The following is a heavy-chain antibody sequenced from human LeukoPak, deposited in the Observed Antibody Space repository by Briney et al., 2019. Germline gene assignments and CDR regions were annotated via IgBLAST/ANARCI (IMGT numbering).Heavy chain of an antibody. CDR1: GGSISSTNW. J-gene: IGHJ6*02. Sequence: SETLSLTCGVSGGSISSTNWWTWVRQPPGEGLEWIGEVHLSGRTNYNPSLESRVTMSVDMSENHISLKLTSVTAADTAVYYCARGSRLYYYYGMDVWGQGTTVTVS. CDR2: VHLSGRT. D-gene: IGHD1-1*01. CDR3: ARGSRLYYYYGMDV. V-gene: IGHV4-4*02.